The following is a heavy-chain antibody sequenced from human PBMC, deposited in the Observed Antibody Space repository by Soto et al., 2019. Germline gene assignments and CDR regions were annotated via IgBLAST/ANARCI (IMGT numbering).Heavy chain of an antibody. CDR1: GGKIISHW. CDR2: INSDGSST. Sequence: SMRHWCAASGGKIISHWVHCIRQAPGKGLVWVSRINSDGSSTSYADSVKGRFTISRDNAKNTLYLQMNSLRAEDTAVYFCARNDEGGSRLWGQGTLVTVSS. D-gene: IGHD2-2*01. V-gene: IGHV3-74*01. J-gene: IGHJ4*02. CDR3: ARNDEGGSRL.